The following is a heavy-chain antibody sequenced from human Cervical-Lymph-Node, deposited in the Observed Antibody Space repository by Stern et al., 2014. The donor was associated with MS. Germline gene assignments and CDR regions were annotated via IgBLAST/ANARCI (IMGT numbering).Heavy chain of an antibody. V-gene: IGHV3-48*01. CDR1: GFTFSSYS. Sequence: VQLVESGGGLVQPGGSLRLSCVASGFTFSSYSMNWVRQAPGKGPEWVSYISDSSSTIYYADSVKGRFTISRDNAENSLYLQMNSLRAEDTAVYFCARGDYGASLNWFDPWGQGTLVTVSS. J-gene: IGHJ5*02. D-gene: IGHD3-16*01. CDR3: ARGDYGASLNWFDP. CDR2: ISDSSSTI.